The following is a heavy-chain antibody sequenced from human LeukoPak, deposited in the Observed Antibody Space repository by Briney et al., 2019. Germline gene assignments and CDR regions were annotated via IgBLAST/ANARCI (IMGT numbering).Heavy chain of an antibody. CDR2: INHSGST. CDR1: GGSFSGYY. D-gene: IGHD3-16*01. J-gene: IGHJ4*02. V-gene: IGHV4-34*01. Sequence: SETLSLTCAVYGGSFSGYYWSWIRQPPGKGLEWIGEINHSGSTNYNPSLKSRVTISVDTSENQFSLKLSSVTAADTAVYYCARELQVMDYWGQGTLVTVSS. CDR3: ARELQVMDY.